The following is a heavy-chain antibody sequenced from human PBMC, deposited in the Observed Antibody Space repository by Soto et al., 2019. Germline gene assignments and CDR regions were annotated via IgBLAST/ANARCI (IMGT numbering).Heavy chain of an antibody. CDR1: GFTFSSYG. V-gene: IGHV3-30*03. CDR2: ISYDGSNK. Sequence: GGSLRLSCAASGFTFSSYGMHWVRQAPGKGLEWVAVISYDGSNKYYADSVKGRFTISRDNSKNTLYLQMNSLRAEDTAVYYCALDRYSNYYYYGMDGWGQGSSVTVSS. CDR3: ALDRYSNYYYYGMDG. J-gene: IGHJ6*02. D-gene: IGHD4-4*01.